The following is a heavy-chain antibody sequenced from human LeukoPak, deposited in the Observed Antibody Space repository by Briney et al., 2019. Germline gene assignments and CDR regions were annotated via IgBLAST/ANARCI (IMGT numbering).Heavy chain of an antibody. Sequence: SVKVSCKASGGTFSSYAVSWVRQAPGQGLEWMGRIIPIFGTANYAQKFQGRVTITTDESTSTAYMELSSLRSEDTAVYYCARGRGFGDPQRYWGQGTLVTVSS. D-gene: IGHD3-10*01. CDR1: GGTFSSYA. V-gene: IGHV1-69*05. CDR2: IIPIFGTA. CDR3: ARGRGFGDPQRY. J-gene: IGHJ4*02.